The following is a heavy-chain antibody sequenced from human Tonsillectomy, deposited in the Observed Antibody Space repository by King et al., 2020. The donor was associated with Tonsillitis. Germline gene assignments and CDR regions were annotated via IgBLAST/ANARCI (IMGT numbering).Heavy chain of an antibody. Sequence: VQLQESSPGLVQPSETLSLTCTVSGGSISPYYWSWIRQAPGKRLEWIGYIFYTGSTNYNPSLKSRVTFSVDTSKNQFSLTLNSVTAADSAVYYCVRARVNDWLPAAIDLWGQGTLVSVSS. D-gene: IGHD2-2*01. CDR3: VRARVNDWLPAAIDL. J-gene: IGHJ5*02. V-gene: IGHV4-59*01. CDR1: GGSISPYY. CDR2: IFYTGST.